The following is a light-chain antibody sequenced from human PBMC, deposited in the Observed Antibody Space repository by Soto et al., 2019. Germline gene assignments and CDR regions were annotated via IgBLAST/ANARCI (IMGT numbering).Light chain of an antibody. CDR1: QDISNY. Sequence: DIQMTQSPSSLSASVGDRVTITCQASQDISNYLNWYQQKPGKAPKLLIYDASNLETGVPSRFSGSGSGTDFTFTLTRLQPEDPATYYCQQFDNLPRRMFGQGTKVEIK. J-gene: IGKJ1*01. V-gene: IGKV1-33*01. CDR3: QQFDNLPRRM. CDR2: DAS.